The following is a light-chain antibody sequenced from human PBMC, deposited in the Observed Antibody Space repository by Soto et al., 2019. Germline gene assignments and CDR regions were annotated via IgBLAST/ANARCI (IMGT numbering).Light chain of an antibody. CDR2: GAS. Sequence: VLTQSPGTLSLSPGERATLSCRASQIVSSTYLAWYQQKPGQAPRLLIYGASSRATGIPHRFRGSGSGTDFTLSISRLEPEDFAVYYCQRYGSSSYTFGQGTKLEIK. V-gene: IGKV3-20*01. J-gene: IGKJ2*01. CDR1: QIVSSTY. CDR3: QRYGSSSYT.